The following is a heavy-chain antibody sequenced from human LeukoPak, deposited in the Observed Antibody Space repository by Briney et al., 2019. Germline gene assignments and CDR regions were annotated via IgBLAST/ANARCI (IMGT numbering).Heavy chain of an antibody. CDR2: ISGSGGST. D-gene: IGHD2-15*01. Sequence: GGSLRLSCAASGFTFSSYAMSWVRQAPGKGLEWVSAISGSGGSTYYADSVKGRFTISRDNSKNTLYLQMNSLRAEDTAVYYCAREVVERNSYYYYMDVWGKGTTVTISS. CDR3: AREVVERNSYYYYMDV. CDR1: GFTFSSYA. V-gene: IGHV3-23*01. J-gene: IGHJ6*03.